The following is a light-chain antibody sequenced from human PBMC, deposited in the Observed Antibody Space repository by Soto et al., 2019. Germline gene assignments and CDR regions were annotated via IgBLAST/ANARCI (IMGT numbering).Light chain of an antibody. V-gene: IGKV3-20*01. CDR2: GAS. Sequence: EIVLTQSPGTLSLSPGEIATLSFSASQSVSSSYLAWYQQKPGQAPRLLIYGASSRATGIPDRFSGSGSGTDFTLTISRLEPEDFAVYYCQQYGSSRWTFGQGTKVDI. CDR3: QQYGSSRWT. J-gene: IGKJ1*01. CDR1: QSVSSSY.